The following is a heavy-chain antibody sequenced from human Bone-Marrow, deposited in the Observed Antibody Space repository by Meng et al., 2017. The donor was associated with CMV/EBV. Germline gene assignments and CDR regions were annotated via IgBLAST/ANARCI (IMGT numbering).Heavy chain of an antibody. Sequence: GESLKISCAASGFTFSSYSMNWVRQAPGKGLEWVSYISGSGSRIYYADSVKGRFTISRDNAKNSLYLQIDSLRAEDTAIYYCARDCSTTTCHNYWGQGILVTVSS. CDR1: GFTFSSYS. D-gene: IGHD2-2*01. J-gene: IGHJ4*02. CDR2: ISGSGSRI. V-gene: IGHV3-48*04. CDR3: ARDCSTTTCHNY.